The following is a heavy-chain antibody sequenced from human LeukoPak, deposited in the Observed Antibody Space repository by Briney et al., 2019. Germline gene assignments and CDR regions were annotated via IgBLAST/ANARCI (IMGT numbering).Heavy chain of an antibody. V-gene: IGHV4-59*12. Sequence: SETLSLTCTVSGGSISSYYWSWIRQPPGKGLEWIGYIYYSGSTNYNPSLKSRVTISVDTSENQFSLKLSSVTAADTAVYYCARAPTFGYWFDSWGQGTLVTVSS. CDR2: IYYSGST. J-gene: IGHJ5*01. D-gene: IGHD3-10*02. CDR1: GGSISSYY. CDR3: ARAPTFGYWFDS.